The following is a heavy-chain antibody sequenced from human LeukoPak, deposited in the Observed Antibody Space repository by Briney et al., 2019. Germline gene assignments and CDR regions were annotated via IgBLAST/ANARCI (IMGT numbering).Heavy chain of an antibody. V-gene: IGHV1-69*01. J-gene: IGHJ6*03. CDR2: IIPIFGTA. CDR1: GGTFSSYA. Sequence: SSVKVSCKASGGTFSSYAISWVRQAPGQGLEWMGGIIPIFGTANYAQKFQGRVTITADEAHRTAYMELSSLRSEDTAVYYCARAESITIFGVVTPGYYYYMDVWGKGTTVTVSS. D-gene: IGHD3-3*01. CDR3: ARAESITIFGVVTPGYYYYMDV.